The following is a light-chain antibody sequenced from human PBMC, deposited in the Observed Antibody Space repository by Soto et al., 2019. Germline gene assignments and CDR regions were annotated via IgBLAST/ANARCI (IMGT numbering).Light chain of an antibody. J-gene: IGKJ4*01. V-gene: IGKV3-11*01. CDR1: ENVRTF. CDR2: GAS. CDR3: QQRSNWQGAT. Sequence: EVVLTQSPATLSLSPGERATLSCRASENVRTFVDWYQQKPGQAPRLLIHGASNRATGIPDRFSGSGSGTDFTLTISILEPEDFAVYYCQQRSNWQGATFGGGTKVDIK.